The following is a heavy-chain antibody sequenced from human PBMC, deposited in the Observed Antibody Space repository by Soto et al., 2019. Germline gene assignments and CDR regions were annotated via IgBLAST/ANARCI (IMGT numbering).Heavy chain of an antibody. D-gene: IGHD2-2*02. V-gene: IGHV3-30-3*01. J-gene: IGHJ6*02. CDR3: ARTTDVVVPAAKPYYYYNMDV. Sequence: PGGSLRLSCAASGSTFSSYAMHWVRQAPGKGLEWVAFISYDGSNKYYADSVKGRFTISRDSSKNTLYLQMNSLRAEDTAVYYCARTTDVVVPAAKPYYYYNMDVWGQGTTVTVSS. CDR2: ISYDGSNK. CDR1: GSTFSSYA.